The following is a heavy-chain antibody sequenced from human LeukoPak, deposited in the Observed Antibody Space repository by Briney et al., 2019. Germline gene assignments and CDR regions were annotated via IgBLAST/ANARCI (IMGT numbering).Heavy chain of an antibody. CDR2: INNDGSST. CDR3: AREGGYDDFDY. Sequence: GGSLRLSCAASGFTFSSYWMHWVRQAPGKGLVWVSRINNDGSSTVYADSVKGRFTISRDNAKNTLYLQMNSLRAEDTAVYYCAREGGYDDFDYWGQGTLVNVSS. J-gene: IGHJ4*02. D-gene: IGHD5-12*01. V-gene: IGHV3-74*01. CDR1: GFTFSSYW.